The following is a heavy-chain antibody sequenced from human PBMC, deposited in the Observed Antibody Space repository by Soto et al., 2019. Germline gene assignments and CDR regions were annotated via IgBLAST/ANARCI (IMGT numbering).Heavy chain of an antibody. CDR2: MNPNSGNT. CDR3: ARSTGVRGGYDV. D-gene: IGHD3-10*01. J-gene: IGHJ6*02. Sequence: QVQLVQSGAELKKPGASVKVSCKASGYTFTSYDINWVRQATGQGLEWMGWMNPNSGNTGYAQKFQGRVTMTRNTSISTAYMELSRLRSEDTAVYYCARSTGVRGGYDVWSQGTTVTVSS. CDR1: GYTFTSYD. V-gene: IGHV1-8*01.